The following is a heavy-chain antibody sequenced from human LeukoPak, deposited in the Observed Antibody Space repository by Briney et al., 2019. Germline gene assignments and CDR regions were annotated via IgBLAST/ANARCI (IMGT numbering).Heavy chain of an antibody. Sequence: PSETLSLTCAVSGGSITTIGYYWGWIRQPPGKGLEWIGSIYNSGSTSYSTSLKSRLTISLHTSKNQVSLKLRSVAATDTANCARHGGATAATKLFDFWGQGTLVTVSS. V-gene: IGHV4-39*01. CDR2: IYNSGST. J-gene: IGHJ4*02. CDR1: GGSITTIGYY. CDR3: ARHGGATAATKLFDF. D-gene: IGHD1-26*01.